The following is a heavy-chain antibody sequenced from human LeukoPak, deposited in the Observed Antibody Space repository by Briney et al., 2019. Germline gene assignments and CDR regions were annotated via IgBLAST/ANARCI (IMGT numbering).Heavy chain of an antibody. Sequence: PGGSLRLSCAASGFTVSSKYMSWVRQAPGKGLEWVSAIYSGGSTYYADSVKGRFTISRDNSKNTLYLQMNSLRAEDTAVYYCARGGHYSYGQGDAFDIWGQGTLVTVSS. CDR1: GFTVSSKY. D-gene: IGHD5-18*01. CDR3: ARGGHYSYGQGDAFDI. V-gene: IGHV3-53*05. CDR2: IYSGGST. J-gene: IGHJ3*02.